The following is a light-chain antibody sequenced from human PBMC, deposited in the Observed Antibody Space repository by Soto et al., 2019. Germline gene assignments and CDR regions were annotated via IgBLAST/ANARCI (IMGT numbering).Light chain of an antibody. J-gene: IGKJ3*01. V-gene: IGKV4-1*01. Sequence: DIVMTQSPDSLAVSLGERATINCKSSQNVLYSSSNKNLLAWYQQKPGQPPKLLISWASTRESGVPDRFSGSGSGTDFTLTISSLQAEDVAVYYCQQYYSAPFTFGPGTKVDIK. CDR2: WAS. CDR3: QQYYSAPFT. CDR1: QNVLYSSSNKNL.